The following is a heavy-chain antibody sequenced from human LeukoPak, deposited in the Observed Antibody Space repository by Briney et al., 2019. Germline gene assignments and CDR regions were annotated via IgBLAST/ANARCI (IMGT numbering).Heavy chain of an antibody. V-gene: IGHV4-4*02. J-gene: IGHJ4*02. D-gene: IGHD4-23*01. CDR3: ARNAGNSYVDY. Sequence: SETLSLTCAVSGGSITSSNWWTWVRQPPGKGLEWIGEIYHSGSTNYNPSLKSRVTISVDKSNNQFSLKLNSVTAADTAVYYCARNAGNSYVDYWGQGTLVTVSS. CDR2: IYHSGST. CDR1: GGSITSSNW.